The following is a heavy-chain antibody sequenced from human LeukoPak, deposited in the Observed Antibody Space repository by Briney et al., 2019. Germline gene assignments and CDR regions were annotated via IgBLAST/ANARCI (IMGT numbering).Heavy chain of an antibody. Sequence: GGSLRLSCAASGFTFSSYAMSWVRQARGKGVEWVSAISGSGGSTYYEDSVKGGLTIYRDNYKNTLYLEMNRQRGEDTAVYYCAKDSYSSGWYEGDWGQGTLVTVSS. CDR1: GFTFSSYA. J-gene: IGHJ4*02. CDR2: ISGSGGST. V-gene: IGHV3-23*01. D-gene: IGHD6-19*01. CDR3: AKDSYSSGWYEGD.